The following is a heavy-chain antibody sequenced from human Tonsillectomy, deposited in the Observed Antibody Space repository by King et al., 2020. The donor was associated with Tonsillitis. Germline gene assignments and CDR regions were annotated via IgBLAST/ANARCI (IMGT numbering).Heavy chain of an antibody. CDR1: GFTFNNAW. Sequence: VQLVESGGGLVKPGGSLRLSCAASGFTFNNAWMNWVRQAPGKGLEWVGRIKSRADGGTTDYTAPVKGRFTITRDDSKKTLYLQMNRLKTEDTAVYYCTPGGGSGSYYGESHYFDYWGQGTLVTVSS. CDR2: IKSRADGGTT. V-gene: IGHV3-15*01. J-gene: IGHJ4*02. CDR3: TPGGGSGSYYGESHYFDY. D-gene: IGHD1-26*01.